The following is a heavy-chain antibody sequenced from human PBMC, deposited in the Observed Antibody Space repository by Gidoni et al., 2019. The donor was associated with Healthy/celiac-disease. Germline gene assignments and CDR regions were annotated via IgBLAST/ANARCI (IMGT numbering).Heavy chain of an antibody. CDR3: ARGLFRRNWFDP. Sequence: QVQLQQWGAGLLKPTDTLSLNCAVYGGSFSGYYWSWLRQPTGKGLKWIGEINHSGSTNYNPSLKSRVTISVYTSKNQFSLKLSSVAAADTAGYDCARGLFRRNWFDPWGQGTLVTVSS. D-gene: IGHD3-10*02. CDR2: INHSGST. J-gene: IGHJ5*02. V-gene: IGHV4-34*01. CDR1: GGSFSGYY.